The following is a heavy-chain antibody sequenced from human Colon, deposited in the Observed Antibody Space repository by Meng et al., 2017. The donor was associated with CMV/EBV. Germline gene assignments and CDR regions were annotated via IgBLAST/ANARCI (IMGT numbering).Heavy chain of an antibody. CDR2: ISSSGSTI. V-gene: IGHV3-11*01. J-gene: IGHJ4*02. CDR1: GFTFSDYY. D-gene: IGHD2-2*01. Sequence: GGSLRLSCAASGFTFSDYYMSWIRQAPGKGLEWFSYISSSGSTIYYADSVKGRFPISRDNAKNSLYLQMNSLRAEDTAVYYCARAPRIFEDSTSSPSYYFDYWGQGTLVTVSS. CDR3: ARAPRIFEDSTSSPSYYFDY.